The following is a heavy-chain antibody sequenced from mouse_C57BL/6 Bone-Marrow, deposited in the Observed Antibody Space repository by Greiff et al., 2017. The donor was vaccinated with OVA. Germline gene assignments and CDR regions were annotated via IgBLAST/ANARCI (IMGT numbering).Heavy chain of an antibody. CDR1: GYSITSGYY. Sequence: EVKLMESGPGLVKPSQSLSLTCSVTGYSITSGYYWNWIRQFPGNKLEWMGYISYDGSNNYNPSLKNRISITRDTSKNQFFLKLNSVTTEDTATYYCARDRSSYLSYWYFDVWGTGTTVTVSS. CDR3: ARDRSSYLSYWYFDV. J-gene: IGHJ1*03. CDR2: ISYDGSN. D-gene: IGHD1-1*01. V-gene: IGHV3-6*01.